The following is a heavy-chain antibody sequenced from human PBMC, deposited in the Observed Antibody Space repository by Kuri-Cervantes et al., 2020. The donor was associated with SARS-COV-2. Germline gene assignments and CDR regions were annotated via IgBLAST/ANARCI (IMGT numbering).Heavy chain of an antibody. D-gene: IGHD6-13*01. CDR2: IYYSGST. Sequence: SETLSLTCTVSGGSISSSSYYWGWIRQPPGKGLEWIGSIYYSGSTYYNPSLKSRVTISVDTSKNQFSLKLSSVTAADTAVYYCARHASGYSSSWYNWFDPWGQGTLVT. J-gene: IGHJ5*02. CDR3: ARHASGYSSSWYNWFDP. CDR1: GGSISSSSYY. V-gene: IGHV4-39*01.